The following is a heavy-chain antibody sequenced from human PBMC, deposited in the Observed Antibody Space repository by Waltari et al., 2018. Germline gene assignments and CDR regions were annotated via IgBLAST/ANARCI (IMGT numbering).Heavy chain of an antibody. CDR1: GFPFSTYG. CDR2: IWNDGSNK. J-gene: IGHJ4*02. Sequence: QVQLVESGGGVVQPGRYLRLSCAASGFPFSTYGMHWVRQAPGKGREWVAVIWNDGSNKYYADSVKGRFTISRDNSKNKMYLQMNSLRAEDTAVYYCARDNNPYAHYFDYWGQGRLVTVSS. CDR3: ARDNNPYAHYFDY. D-gene: IGHD1-1*01. V-gene: IGHV3-33*01.